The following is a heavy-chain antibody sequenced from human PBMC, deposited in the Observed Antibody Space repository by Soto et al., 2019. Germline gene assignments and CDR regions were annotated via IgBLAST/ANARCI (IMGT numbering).Heavy chain of an antibody. D-gene: IGHD2-21*02. CDR1: GFTFSNYA. CDR3: AKAYCGGNCYYQIYY. V-gene: IGHV3-23*01. J-gene: IGHJ4*02. Sequence: EVQLLESGGGLVQHGGSLRLSCAASGFTFSNYAMSWVRQAPGKGLEWVSGISGSGGNTYYADSVKGRFTISWDNSKNTLYLQMNSLRAEDTAVYYCAKAYCGGNCYYQIYYWGQGTLVTVSS. CDR2: ISGSGGNT.